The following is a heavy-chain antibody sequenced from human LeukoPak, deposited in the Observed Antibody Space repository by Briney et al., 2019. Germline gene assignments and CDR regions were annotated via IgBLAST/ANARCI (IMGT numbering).Heavy chain of an antibody. D-gene: IGHD3-22*01. CDR1: GYSFSRYG. V-gene: IGHV1-18*01. CDR2: ISTYNGNT. Sequence: GVSVKVSCKASGYSFSRYGISWVRQAPGQGLEWMGWISTYNGNTNYAQKFQGRVTMTTDTSTNTAYMELRSLRSDDTAVYYCARDLDYYDSSGSGWFDPWGQGTLVTVSS. CDR3: ARDLDYYDSSGSGWFDP. J-gene: IGHJ5*02.